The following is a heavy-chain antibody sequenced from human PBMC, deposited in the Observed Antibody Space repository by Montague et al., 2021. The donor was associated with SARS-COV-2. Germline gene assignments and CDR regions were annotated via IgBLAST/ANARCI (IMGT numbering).Heavy chain of an antibody. V-gene: IGHV4-59*08. D-gene: IGHD3-3*01. CDR2: IYYSGST. CDR3: ARHQGDTIVGVVRYPGGFDF. Sequence: SETLSLTCTVSGGFISSYYWGWIWQPPGKGLEWIGYIYYSGSTNYNPSPTSRITISVDTSKNQFSLKLSSVTAADTAVYYCARHQGDTIVGVVRYPGGFDFWGQGTMVTVSS. J-gene: IGHJ4*02. CDR1: GGFISSYY.